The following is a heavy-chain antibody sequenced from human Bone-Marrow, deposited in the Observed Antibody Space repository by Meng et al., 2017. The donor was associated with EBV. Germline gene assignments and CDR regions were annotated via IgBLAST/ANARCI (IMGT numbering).Heavy chain of an antibody. J-gene: IGHJ5*02. CDR2: IYRSGST. D-gene: IGHD3-16*01. CDR3: AQRERWGLDP. CDR1: GGAIGSSNW. V-gene: IGHV4-4*02. Sequence: QVQLREPGPGRVKPSGHLSLTGAVSGGAIGSSNWWSWGRQPPGKGLECMGEIYRSGSTSYNPSLESRITISVDKSKNQVSLKLSSVTAADTAVYYCAQRERWGLDPWGQGTLVTVSS.